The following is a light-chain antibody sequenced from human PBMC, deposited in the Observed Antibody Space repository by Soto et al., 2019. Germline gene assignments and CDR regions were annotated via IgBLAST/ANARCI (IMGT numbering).Light chain of an antibody. CDR3: MQAIQLPLFA. CDR1: PSLLHSDGTTY. V-gene: IGKV2D-29*01. Sequence: EIMLTQTPLSLSVTPGQPASISCKSSPSLLHSDGTTYLYWYLQRPCQPPHLLMYAVSNRFSGVSDRFSGSGSVTDFTQKISQEEAEDVGVYYCMQAIQLPLFAFGPGTKVDIK. CDR2: AVS. J-gene: IGKJ3*01.